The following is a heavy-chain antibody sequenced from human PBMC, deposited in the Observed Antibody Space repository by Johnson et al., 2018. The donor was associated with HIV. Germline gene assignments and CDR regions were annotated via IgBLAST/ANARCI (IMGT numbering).Heavy chain of an antibody. Sequence: VQLVESGGGLIQPGGSLRLSCEASGFTVSSNYMSWVRQAPGKGLEWVSVIYSGGSTYYADSVKGRFTISRDNSKNTLYLQMNSLRAEDTAVYYCSGDSSGYYYYDAFDIWGQGTMVTVSS. V-gene: IGHV3-53*01. D-gene: IGHD3-22*01. CDR3: SGDSSGYYYYDAFDI. J-gene: IGHJ3*02. CDR1: GFTVSSNY. CDR2: IYSGGST.